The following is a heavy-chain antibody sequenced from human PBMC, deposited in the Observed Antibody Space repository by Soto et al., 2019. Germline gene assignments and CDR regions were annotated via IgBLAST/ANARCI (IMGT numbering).Heavy chain of an antibody. CDR1: GFTFSSYG. CDR2: IWYDGSNK. D-gene: IGHD3-22*01. J-gene: IGHJ4*02. V-gene: IGHV3-33*08. Sequence: GGSLRLSCAASGFTFSSYGMHWVRQAPGKGLEWVAVIWYDGSNKYYADSVKGRFTISRDNSKNTLYLQMNSLRAEDTAVYYCARVWANSGYYVAYDYWGQGTPVTVSS. CDR3: ARVWANSGYYVAYDY.